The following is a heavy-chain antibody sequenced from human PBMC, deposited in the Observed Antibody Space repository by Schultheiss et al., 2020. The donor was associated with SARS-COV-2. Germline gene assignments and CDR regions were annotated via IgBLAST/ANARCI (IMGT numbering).Heavy chain of an antibody. CDR2: ISAYNGNT. CDR1: GYTFTSYG. CDR3: ARDRSVELTTVFDY. D-gene: IGHD4/OR15-4a*01. Sequence: ASMKVSCKASGYTFTSYGISWVRQAPGQGLEWMGWISAYNGNTNYAQKLQGRVTMTTDTSTSTAYMELRSLRSDDTAVYYCARDRSVELTTVFDYWGQGTLVTVSS. J-gene: IGHJ4*02. V-gene: IGHV1-18*01.